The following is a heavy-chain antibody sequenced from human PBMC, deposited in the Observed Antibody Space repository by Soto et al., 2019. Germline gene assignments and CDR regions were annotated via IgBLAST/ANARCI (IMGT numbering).Heavy chain of an antibody. CDR1: GGSISSSSYY. V-gene: IGHV4-39*07. CDR2: IYYSGST. D-gene: IGHD2-8*02. J-gene: IGHJ4*02. CDR3: ARDKITGLFDY. Sequence: ASETLSLTCTVSGGSISSSSYYWGWIRQPPGKGLEWIGSIYYSGSTYYNPSLKSRVTISVDTSKNQFSLKLTSVTAADTAVYYCARDKITGLFDYWGQGTLVTSPQ.